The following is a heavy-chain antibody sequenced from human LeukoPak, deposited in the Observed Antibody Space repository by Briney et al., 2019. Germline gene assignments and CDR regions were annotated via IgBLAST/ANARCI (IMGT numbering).Heavy chain of an antibody. D-gene: IGHD3-22*01. CDR1: GFTFSSYS. Sequence: SGGSLRLSCAASGFTFSSYSMNWVRQAPGKGLEWVSSISSSSSYIYYADSVKGRFTISRDNAKNSLYLQMNSLRAEDTAVYYCARDSYDSSHPFDYWGQGTLVTVSS. V-gene: IGHV3-21*01. J-gene: IGHJ4*02. CDR3: ARDSYDSSHPFDY. CDR2: ISSSSSYI.